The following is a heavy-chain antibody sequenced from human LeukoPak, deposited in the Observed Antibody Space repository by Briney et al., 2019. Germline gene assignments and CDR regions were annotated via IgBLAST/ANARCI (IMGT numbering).Heavy chain of an antibody. V-gene: IGHV1-46*01. J-gene: IGHJ3*02. CDR3: ARGAYYYDSSGYYGAFDI. CDR2: INPSGGST. CDR1: GYTFTSYY. D-gene: IGHD3-22*01. Sequence: ASVKVSCKASGYTFTSYYMHWVRQAPGQGLEWMGIINPSGGSTSYAQKFQARVTMTRDTSTSTVYMELSSLRSEDTAVYYCARGAYYYDSSGYYGAFDIWGQGTMVTVSS.